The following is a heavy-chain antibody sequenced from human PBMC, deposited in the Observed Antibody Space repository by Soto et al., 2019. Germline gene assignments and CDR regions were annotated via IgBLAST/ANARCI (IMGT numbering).Heavy chain of an antibody. CDR1: GGSISSYY. CDR2: IYYSGST. CDR3: ARGEERAAMPSGY. D-gene: IGHD2-2*01. V-gene: IGHV4-59*01. Sequence: QVQLQESGPGLVKPSETLSLTCTVSGGSISSYYWSWIRQPPGKGLEWIGYIYYSGSTNYNPSLKRRVTISVNTSKNEFARKLSSVTAADTAVYYFARGEERAAMPSGYWGQGTLVTVSS. J-gene: IGHJ4*02.